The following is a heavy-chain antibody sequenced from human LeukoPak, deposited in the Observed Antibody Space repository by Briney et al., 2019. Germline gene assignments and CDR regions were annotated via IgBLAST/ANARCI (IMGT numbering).Heavy chain of an antibody. Sequence: PSETLSLTCAVYGGSFSGYYWSWIRQPPGKGLEWIGEINHSGSTNYNPSLKSRVTISVDTSKNQFSLKLSSVTAADTAVFYCASRDYYGTFQHWGQGTMVTVSS. J-gene: IGHJ1*01. D-gene: IGHD4-17*01. V-gene: IGHV4-34*01. CDR3: ASRDYYGTFQH. CDR1: GGSFSGYY. CDR2: INHSGST.